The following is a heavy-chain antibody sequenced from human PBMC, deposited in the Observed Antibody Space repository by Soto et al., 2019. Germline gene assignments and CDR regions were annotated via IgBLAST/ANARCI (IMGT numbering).Heavy chain of an antibody. CDR3: ARGRGYSGDDHYYYFDMDV. Sequence: QVQLVQSGAEVKKPGSSVKVSCKASGGTFNNYPITWVRQAPGEGLEWMGGSIPIFGTANYAQKCQGRVTISVDESTSTAYMELSSMRSEDPAVYYCARGRGYSGDDHYYYFDMDVWGQGTTVTVSS. V-gene: IGHV1-69*01. CDR2: SIPIFGTA. J-gene: IGHJ6*02. D-gene: IGHD5-12*01. CDR1: GGTFNNYP.